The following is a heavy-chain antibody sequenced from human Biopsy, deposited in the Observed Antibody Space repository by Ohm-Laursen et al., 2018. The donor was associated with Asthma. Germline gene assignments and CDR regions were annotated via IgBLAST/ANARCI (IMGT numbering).Heavy chain of an antibody. CDR3: TRDRLYNSVTSESFYYGVDV. Sequence: SLRLSCAATGFTVTTHYMSWVRQAPGKGLEWVSVIYSGGSTYYADSVKGRFTISRGNFRNTVHLQMSSLRPEDSAVYYCTRDRLYNSVTSESFYYGVDVWGQGTTVTVSS. V-gene: IGHV3-53*05. CDR2: IYSGGST. CDR1: GFTVTTHY. D-gene: IGHD2-21*02. J-gene: IGHJ6*02.